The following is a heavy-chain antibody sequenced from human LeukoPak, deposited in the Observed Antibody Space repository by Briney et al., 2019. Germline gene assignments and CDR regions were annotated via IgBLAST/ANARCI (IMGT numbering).Heavy chain of an antibody. D-gene: IGHD3-10*01. V-gene: IGHV3-21*01. Sequence: PGGSLRLSCAASGFTFSSYSMNWVRQAPGKGLEWVSSISSSSSYIYYADSVKGRFTISRDNAKNSLYLQMNSLRTEDTAVYYCARTKNSGSYYNGDDYWGQGTLVTVSS. CDR1: GFTFSSYS. J-gene: IGHJ4*02. CDR3: ARTKNSGSYYNGDDY. CDR2: ISSSSSYI.